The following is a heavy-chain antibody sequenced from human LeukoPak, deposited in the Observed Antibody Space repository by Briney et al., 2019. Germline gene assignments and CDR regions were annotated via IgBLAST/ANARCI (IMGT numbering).Heavy chain of an antibody. Sequence: SETLFLTCAVYGGSFSGYYWSGIHQPPGKGLEWIGEINHSGSTNYNPSLKSRVTISGDTSKNQFSLKLSSVTAADTAVYFCARVGYSYVINDWSRTGLGAYPTKYYYHMNVWGKGTTVTVSS. CDR3: ARVGYSYVINDWSRTGLGAYPTKYYYHMNV. CDR2: INHSGST. D-gene: IGHD5-18*01. V-gene: IGHV4-34*01. J-gene: IGHJ6*03. CDR1: GGSFSGYY.